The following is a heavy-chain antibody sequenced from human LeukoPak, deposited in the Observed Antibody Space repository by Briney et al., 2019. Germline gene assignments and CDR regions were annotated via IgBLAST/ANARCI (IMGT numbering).Heavy chain of an antibody. CDR1: GYTFTSYG. V-gene: IGHV1-2*02. Sequence: GASVKVSCKASGYTFTSYGISWVRQAPGQGLEWMGWINPNSGGTNYAQKFQGRVTMTRDTSISTAYMGLSRLRSDDTAVYYCAREAITMVRGVSRWFDPWGQGTLVTVSS. D-gene: IGHD3-10*01. CDR3: AREAITMVRGVSRWFDP. CDR2: INPNSGGT. J-gene: IGHJ5*02.